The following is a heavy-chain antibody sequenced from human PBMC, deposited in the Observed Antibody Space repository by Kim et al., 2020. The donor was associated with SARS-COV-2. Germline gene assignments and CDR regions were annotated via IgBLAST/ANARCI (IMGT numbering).Heavy chain of an antibody. V-gene: IGHV4-34*01. CDR2: INHSGST. CDR3: AGIFGGYCSGGSCYSFDY. D-gene: IGHD2-15*01. Sequence: SETLSLTCAVYGGSFSGYYWSWIRQPPGKGLEWIGEINHSGSTNYNPSLKSRVTISVDTSKNQFSLKLSSVTAADTAVYYCAGIFGGYCSGGSCYSFDYWGQGTLVTVSS. J-gene: IGHJ4*02. CDR1: GGSFSGYY.